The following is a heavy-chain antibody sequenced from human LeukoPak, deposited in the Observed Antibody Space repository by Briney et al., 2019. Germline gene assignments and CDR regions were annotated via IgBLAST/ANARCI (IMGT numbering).Heavy chain of an antibody. CDR1: GGSFSGYY. Sequence: SETLSLTCAVYGGSFSGYYWSWIRQPPGKGLEWIGEINHSGSTNYNPSLKSRVTISVDTSKNQFSLKLSSVTAADTAVYYCARGGGPRYCSSTSCYARGNYYYYYGMDVWGKGTTVTVSS. V-gene: IGHV4-34*01. J-gene: IGHJ6*04. CDR3: ARGGGPRYCSSTSCYARGNYYYYYGMDV. D-gene: IGHD2-2*01. CDR2: INHSGST.